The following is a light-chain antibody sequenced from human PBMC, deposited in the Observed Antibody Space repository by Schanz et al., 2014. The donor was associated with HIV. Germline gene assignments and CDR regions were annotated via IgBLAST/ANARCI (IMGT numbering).Light chain of an antibody. CDR3: QQYGSSPRT. CDR1: QSVSSSS. J-gene: IGKJ2*02. Sequence: EIVMTQSPATLSVSPGERATLSCRASQSVSSSSLAWYRQARGQAPRLLIYAASRRATGIPDRFSGSGSGTDFTLTISRLEPEDFALYYCQQYGSSPRTFGQGTKLEIE. V-gene: IGKV3-20*01. CDR2: AAS.